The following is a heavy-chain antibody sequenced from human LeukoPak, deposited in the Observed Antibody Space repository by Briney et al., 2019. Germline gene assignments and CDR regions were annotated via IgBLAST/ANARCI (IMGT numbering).Heavy chain of an antibody. D-gene: IGHD3-22*01. J-gene: IGHJ3*02. CDR2: IYTSGST. Sequence: SETLSLTCTVSGGSISSGSYYWRWLRQPAGKGLEWIGRIYTSGSTNYNPSLKSRVTISVDTSKNQFSLELSSVTAADTAVYYCARVGEYYYDSSGYYSDAFDIWGQGTMVTVSS. CDR3: ARVGEYYYDSSGYYSDAFDI. V-gene: IGHV4-61*02. CDR1: GGSISSGSYY.